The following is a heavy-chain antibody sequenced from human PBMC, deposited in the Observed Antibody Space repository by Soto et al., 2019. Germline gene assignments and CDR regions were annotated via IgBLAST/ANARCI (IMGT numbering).Heavy chain of an antibody. V-gene: IGHV5-10-1*01. CDR1: GYSFTSYW. J-gene: IGHJ4*02. CDR3: ARHVPPAYSTSSWDY. Sequence: GESLKISCKGSGYSFTSYWISWVRQMPGRGLEWMGRIDPSDSYNSYSPSFQGHISISADKSISTAFLQWSSLKASDSAMYYCARHVPPAYSTSSWDYWGQGSLVTVSS. CDR2: IDPSDSYN. D-gene: IGHD2-2*01.